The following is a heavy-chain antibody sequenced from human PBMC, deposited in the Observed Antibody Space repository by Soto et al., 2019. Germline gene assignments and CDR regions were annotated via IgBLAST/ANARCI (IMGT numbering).Heavy chain of an antibody. CDR3: AGQYCTSSSCYFDY. Sequence: GESLKISCKGSGNSFTSHWIGWVRQMPGKGPEWMGIIYVGDSETRYSPPFQGQVTISADKSISTAYLQWSSLKASDAAMYYCAGQYCTSSSCYFDYWGQGTLVTVSS. V-gene: IGHV5-51*01. D-gene: IGHD2-15*01. J-gene: IGHJ4*02. CDR1: GNSFTSHW. CDR2: IYVGDSET.